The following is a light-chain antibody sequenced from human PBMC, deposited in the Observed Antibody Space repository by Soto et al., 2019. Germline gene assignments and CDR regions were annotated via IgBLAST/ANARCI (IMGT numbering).Light chain of an antibody. J-gene: IGLJ1*01. V-gene: IGLV2-23*02. CDR3: CSYAGSVAYV. CDR1: NSDLGTYNL. Sequence: QSVLTQPASVSGSPGQSITISCTGTNSDLGTYNLVSWYQQHLGKAPKLIICEVNKWPSGVPSRFSGSKSGNTASLTISGLQADDEADYYCCSYAGSVAYVFGTGTKLTVL. CDR2: EVN.